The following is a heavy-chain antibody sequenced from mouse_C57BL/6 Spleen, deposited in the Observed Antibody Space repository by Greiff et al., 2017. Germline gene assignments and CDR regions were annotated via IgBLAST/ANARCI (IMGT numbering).Heavy chain of an antibody. J-gene: IGHJ4*01. D-gene: IGHD1-1*01. Sequence: EVKLMESGGGLVKPGGSLKLSCAASGFTFSSYAMSWVRQTPEKRLEWVATISDGGSYTYYPDNVKGRFTISRDNAKNNLYLQMSHLKSEDTAMYYCARGDYYYGSDYYAMDYWGQGTSVTVSS. V-gene: IGHV5-4*03. CDR3: ARGDYYYGSDYYAMDY. CDR1: GFTFSSYA. CDR2: ISDGGSYT.